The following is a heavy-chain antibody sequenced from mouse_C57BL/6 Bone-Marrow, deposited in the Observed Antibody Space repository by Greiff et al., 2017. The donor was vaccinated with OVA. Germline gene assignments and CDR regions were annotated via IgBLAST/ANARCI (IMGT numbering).Heavy chain of an antibody. V-gene: IGHV3-1*01. Sequence: EVKLQESGPGMVKPSQSLSLTCTVTGYSITSGYDWHWIRHFPGNKLEWMGYISYSGSTNYNPSLKSRISITHDTSKNHFFLKLNSVTTEDTATYYCARVDSNYDYFDYWGQGTTLTVSS. CDR1: GYSITSGYD. CDR3: ARVDSNYDYFDY. CDR2: ISYSGST. D-gene: IGHD2-5*01. J-gene: IGHJ2*01.